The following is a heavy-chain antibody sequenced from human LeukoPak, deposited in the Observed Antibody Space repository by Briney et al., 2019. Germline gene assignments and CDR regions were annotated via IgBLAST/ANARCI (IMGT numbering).Heavy chain of an antibody. CDR2: IYSGGST. CDR1: GFTVSSNY. V-gene: IGHV3-53*01. J-gene: IGHJ4*02. Sequence: GGSLRLSCAASGFTVSSNYMSWVRQAPGKGLEWVSVIYSGGSTYYADSVKGRFTISRDNANNSLYLQMNSLRAEDTAVYYCASLLALDYWGQGTLVTVSS. CDR3: ASLLALDY. D-gene: IGHD2-15*01.